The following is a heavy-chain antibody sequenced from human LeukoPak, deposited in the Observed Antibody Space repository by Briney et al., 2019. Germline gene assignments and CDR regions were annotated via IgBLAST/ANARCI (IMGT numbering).Heavy chain of an antibody. Sequence: ASVKVSCKASGYTFTGYYMHWVRQAPGQGLEWMGWINPNSGGTNYAQKFQGWVTMTRDTSISTAYMELSRLRSDDTAVYYCANCSLQRTGYSSSSGDYWGQGTLVTVSS. CDR3: ANCSLQRTGYSSSSGDY. CDR2: INPNSGGT. D-gene: IGHD6-13*01. J-gene: IGHJ4*02. CDR1: GYTFTGYY. V-gene: IGHV1-2*04.